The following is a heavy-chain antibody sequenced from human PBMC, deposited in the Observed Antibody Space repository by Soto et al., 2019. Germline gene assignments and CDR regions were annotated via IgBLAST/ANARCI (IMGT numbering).Heavy chain of an antibody. V-gene: IGHV4-30-4*01. J-gene: IGHJ6*01. D-gene: IGHD3-10*01. CDR1: SGSISSSGYY. CDR3: ARVRPLGKDYGAEG. CDR2: INYSGRT. Sequence: PSETLSLTCSVSSGSISSSGYYWSLIRQPPGKGLEWIGYINYSGRTYYKPSLKSRVSISLDTSKNQFSLRLTSVTAADTAVYYCARVRPLGKDYGAEGWGQRTRFT.